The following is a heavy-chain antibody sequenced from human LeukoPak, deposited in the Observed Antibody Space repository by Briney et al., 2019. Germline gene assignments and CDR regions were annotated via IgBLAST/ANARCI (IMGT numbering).Heavy chain of an antibody. V-gene: IGHV3-23*01. D-gene: IGHD3-3*01. Sequence: PGGSLRLSCAASGFTFSSYAMTWVRQAPGKGLEWVSGISGNGGNTYYADSVKGRFTISRDNAKNSLYLQMNSLRAEDTAVYYCARGFWFDPWGQGTLVTVSS. CDR2: ISGNGGNT. J-gene: IGHJ5*02. CDR3: ARGFWFDP. CDR1: GFTFSSYA.